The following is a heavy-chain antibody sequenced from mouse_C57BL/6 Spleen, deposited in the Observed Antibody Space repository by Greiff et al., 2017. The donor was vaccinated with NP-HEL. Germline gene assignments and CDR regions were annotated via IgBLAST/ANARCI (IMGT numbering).Heavy chain of an antibody. D-gene: IGHD1-1*01. CDR2: ISSGGDYI. V-gene: IGHV5-9-1*02. Sequence: EVKLQESGEGLVKPGGSLKLSCAASGFTFSSYAMSWVRQTPEKRLEWVAYISSGGDYIYYADTVKGRFTISRDNARNTLYLQMSSLKSEDTAMYYCTREGNNYYGSSYGYFDYWGQGTTLTVSS. J-gene: IGHJ2*01. CDR3: TREGNNYYGSSYGYFDY. CDR1: GFTFSSYA.